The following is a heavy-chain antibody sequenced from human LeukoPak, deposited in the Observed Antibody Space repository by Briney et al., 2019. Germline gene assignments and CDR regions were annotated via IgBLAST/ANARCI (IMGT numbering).Heavy chain of an antibody. CDR3: ARIDYYGSGSYF. D-gene: IGHD3-10*01. Sequence: GGSLRLSCAASGFTFSSYEMNWVRQAPGKGLEWVSYISSSGSTIYYADPVKGRFTISRDNAKNSLYLQMNSLRAEDTAVYYCARIDYYGSGSYFWGQGTLVTVS. CDR1: GFTFSSYE. J-gene: IGHJ4*02. CDR2: ISSSGSTI. V-gene: IGHV3-48*03.